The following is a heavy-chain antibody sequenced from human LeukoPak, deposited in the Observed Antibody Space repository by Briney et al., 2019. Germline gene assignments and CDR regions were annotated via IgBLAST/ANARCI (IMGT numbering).Heavy chain of an antibody. Sequence: GGSLRLSCAASGFTFSSYAMHWVRQAPGKGLEWVAAIWYDGSNQYYVASVKGLVTISRDISKHTLFLQMNSLRAEDTAVYYCAREADCSGGDCYRGAFDIWGQGTMVTVSS. CDR2: IWYDGSNQ. V-gene: IGHV3-33*01. J-gene: IGHJ3*02. CDR1: GFTFSSYA. CDR3: AREADCSGGDCYRGAFDI. D-gene: IGHD2-21*02.